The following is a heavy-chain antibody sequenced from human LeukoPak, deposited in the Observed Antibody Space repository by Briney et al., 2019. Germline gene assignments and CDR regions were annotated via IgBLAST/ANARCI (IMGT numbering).Heavy chain of an antibody. J-gene: IGHJ5*02. V-gene: IGHV7-4-1*02. D-gene: IGHD3-22*01. CDR3: ARVFLGLYDSSGYYSSLGWFDP. Sequence: ASVKVSCKASGYTFTSYAMNWVRQAPGQGLEWMGWINTNTGNPTYAQGFTGRFVFSLDTSVSTAYLQISSLKAEDTAVYYCARVFLGLYDSSGYYSSLGWFDPWGQGTLVTVSS. CDR2: INTNTGNP. CDR1: GYTFTSYA.